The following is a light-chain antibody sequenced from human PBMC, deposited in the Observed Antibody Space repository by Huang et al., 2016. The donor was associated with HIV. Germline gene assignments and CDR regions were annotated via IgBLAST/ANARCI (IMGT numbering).Light chain of an antibody. V-gene: IGKV3-11*01. CDR1: QSVDRY. J-gene: IGKJ4*01. Sequence: EIVLTQSPATLSLSPGERATLSCRASQSVDRYLAWFQQKPGQAPRLLIYEASDRATGIPARFSGRGSGTDFTLTISSLEPEDFAVYYCQQRRKWPLTFGGGTKVEI. CDR3: QQRRKWPLT. CDR2: EAS.